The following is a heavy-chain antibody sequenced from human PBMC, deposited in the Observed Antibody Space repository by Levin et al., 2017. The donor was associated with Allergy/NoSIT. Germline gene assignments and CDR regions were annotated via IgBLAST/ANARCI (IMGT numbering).Heavy chain of an antibody. Sequence: GGSLRLSCAASGFTFDDYGMSWVRQAPGKGLEWVSGINWNGGSTGYADSVKGRFTISRDNAKNSLYLQMNSLRAEDTALYYCASLRWTKVIQLWAFDYWGQGTLVTVSS. J-gene: IGHJ4*02. V-gene: IGHV3-20*04. CDR1: GFTFDDYG. D-gene: IGHD5-18*01. CDR3: ASLRWTKVIQLWAFDY. CDR2: INWNGGST.